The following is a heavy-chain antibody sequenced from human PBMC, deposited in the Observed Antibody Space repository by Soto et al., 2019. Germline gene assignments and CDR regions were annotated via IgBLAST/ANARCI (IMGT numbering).Heavy chain of an antibody. CDR3: AGRFGEAGGLDC. V-gene: IGHV4-30-2*01. J-gene: IGHJ4*02. Sequence: QLQLQESGSRLVKPSQTLSLTCAVSGVSITTTGYSWSWIRQPPGQGLEWIGYIYHTGSTYYNSSAKGRVTIYLDRTKNQISLTRRSVTAADTAVYYCAGRFGEAGGLDCWGQGTLVTVS. CDR1: GVSITTTGYS. CDR2: IYHTGST. D-gene: IGHD3-10*01.